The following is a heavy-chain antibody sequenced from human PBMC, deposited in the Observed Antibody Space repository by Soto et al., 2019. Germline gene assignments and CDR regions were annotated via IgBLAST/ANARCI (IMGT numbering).Heavy chain of an antibody. Sequence: QVQLVESGGGVVQPGRSLRLSCAASGFTFSSYGMHWVRQAPGKGLEWVAVISYDGSNKYFADSVKGRFTISRDNSKNTLYLQMNIRRAEDTAVYYYARETNYYHSTACDYWGPGTLVTVST. CDR3: ARETNYYHSTACDY. CDR1: GFTFSSYG. CDR2: ISYDGSNK. J-gene: IGHJ4*02. V-gene: IGHV3-30*03. D-gene: IGHD3-22*01.